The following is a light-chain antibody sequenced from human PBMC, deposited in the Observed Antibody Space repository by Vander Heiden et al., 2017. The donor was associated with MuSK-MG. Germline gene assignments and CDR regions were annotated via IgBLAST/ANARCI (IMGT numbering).Light chain of an antibody. CDR1: SSNIGAGYD. V-gene: IGLV1-40*01. J-gene: IGLJ2*01. CDR3: QSYDTSGGV. CDR2: GNS. Sequence: QPVLTQPPSVSGAPGQRVTFSCTGSSSNIGAGYDVHWYQQLPGTAPKLLIYGNSNRPSGVPDRFSGSKSGTSASLAITGLQAEDEADYYCQSYDTSGGVFGGGTKLTVL.